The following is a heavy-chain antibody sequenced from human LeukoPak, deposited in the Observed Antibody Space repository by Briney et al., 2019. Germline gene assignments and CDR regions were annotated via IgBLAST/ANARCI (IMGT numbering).Heavy chain of an antibody. CDR3: ARGGIVVVPAAHRRNWFDP. V-gene: IGHV1-2*02. Sequence: ASVKVSCKASGYTFTGYYMHWVRQAPGQGLEWMGWINPNSGGTNYAQKFQGRVTMTRDTSISTAYMELSRLRSDDTAVYYCARGGIVVVPAAHRRNWFDPWGQGTLVTVSS. J-gene: IGHJ5*02. D-gene: IGHD2-2*01. CDR1: GYTFTGYY. CDR2: INPNSGGT.